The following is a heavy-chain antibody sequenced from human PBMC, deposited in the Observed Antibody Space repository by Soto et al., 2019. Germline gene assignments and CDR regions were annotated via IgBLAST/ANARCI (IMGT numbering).Heavy chain of an antibody. CDR2: FDPEDGET. Sequence: GASVKVSCKVSGYTLTELSMHWVRPAPGKGLEWMGGFDPEDGETIYAQKFQGRVTMTEDTSTDTAYMELSSLRSEDTAVYYCATGLTVVPAALDYWGQGTLVTVSS. CDR1: GYTLTELS. D-gene: IGHD2-2*01. CDR3: ATGLTVVPAALDY. J-gene: IGHJ4*02. V-gene: IGHV1-24*01.